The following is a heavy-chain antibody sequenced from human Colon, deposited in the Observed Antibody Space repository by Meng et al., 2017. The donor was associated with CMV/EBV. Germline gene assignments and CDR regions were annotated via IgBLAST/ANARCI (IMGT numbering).Heavy chain of an antibody. Sequence: SETLSLTCTVSGGSISSSSYYWGWIRQPPGKGLEWIGSIYYSGSTNYNPSLKSRVTISVDTSKNQFSLKLSSVTAADTAVYYCASHYLGYCSGGSCYSDVWGQGTTVTVSS. D-gene: IGHD2-15*01. CDR1: GGSISSSSYY. J-gene: IGHJ6*02. V-gene: IGHV4-39*01. CDR3: ASHYLGYCSGGSCYSDV. CDR2: IYYSGST.